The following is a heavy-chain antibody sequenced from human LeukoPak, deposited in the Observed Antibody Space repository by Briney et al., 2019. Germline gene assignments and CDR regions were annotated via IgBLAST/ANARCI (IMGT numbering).Heavy chain of an antibody. CDR2: ISGSGGST. J-gene: IGHJ5*02. V-gene: IGHV3-23*01. Sequence: LGGTLRLSCAASGFTFSSYGMSWVRQAPGKGLEWVSAISGSGGSTYYADSVKGRFTISRDNSRNTLYLQMNSLRAEDTAVYYCAKGAVTTFLWFDHRGQGTLVTVSS. D-gene: IGHD4-17*01. CDR3: AKGAVTTFLWFDH. CDR1: GFTFSSYG.